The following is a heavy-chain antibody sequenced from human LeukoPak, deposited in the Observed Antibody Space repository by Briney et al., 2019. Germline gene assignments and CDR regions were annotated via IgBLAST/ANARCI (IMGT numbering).Heavy chain of an antibody. CDR1: GGSISSGGYY. CDR3: ARVPRSGITMVRGGQFDY. J-gene: IGHJ4*02. D-gene: IGHD3-10*01. Sequence: SQTLSLTCTVSGGSISSGGYYWSWIRQHPGKGLEWIGYIYYSGSTYYNPSLKSRVTISVDTSKNQFSLKLSSVTAADAAVYYCARVPRSGITMVRGGQFDYWGQGTLVTVSS. CDR2: IYYSGST. V-gene: IGHV4-31*03.